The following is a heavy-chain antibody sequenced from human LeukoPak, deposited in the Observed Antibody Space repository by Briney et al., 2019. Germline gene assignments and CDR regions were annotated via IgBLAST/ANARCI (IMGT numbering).Heavy chain of an antibody. CDR1: GFTFSSYG. D-gene: IGHD6-19*01. J-gene: IGHJ4*02. Sequence: PGGTLRLSCAASGFTFSSYGMSWVRQAPGKGLEWVSAISGSGGSTYYADSVKGRFTISRDNSKNTLYLQMNSLRAEDTAVYYCAKDQSHSSGWDHFDYWGQGTLVTVSS. V-gene: IGHV3-23*01. CDR2: ISGSGGST. CDR3: AKDQSHSSGWDHFDY.